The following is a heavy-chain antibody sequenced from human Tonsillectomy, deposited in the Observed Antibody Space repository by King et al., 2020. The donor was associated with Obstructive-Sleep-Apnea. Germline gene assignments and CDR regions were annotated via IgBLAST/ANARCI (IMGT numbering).Heavy chain of an antibody. J-gene: IGHJ6*02. V-gene: IGHV1-18*04. CDR3: ARDNQGLAFGDYYYYYGMDV. CDR1: GYTFTSYG. D-gene: IGHD6-19*01. Sequence: VQLVQSGAEVKKPGASVKVSCKASGYTFTSYGISWVRQAPGQGLEWMGWISAYNGNTNYAQKLQGRVTMTTDTSTSTAYMELRSRRSVDTAVYYCARDNQGLAFGDYYYYYGMDVWGQGTTVTVSS. CDR2: ISAYNGNT.